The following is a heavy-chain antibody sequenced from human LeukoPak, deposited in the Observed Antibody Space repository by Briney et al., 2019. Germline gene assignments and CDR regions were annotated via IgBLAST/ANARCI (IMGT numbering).Heavy chain of an antibody. CDR2: ISGSGGST. CDR1: GFTFSSYA. V-gene: IGHV3-23*01. J-gene: IGHJ6*02. Sequence: PGASLRLSCAASGFTFSSYAMSWVRQAPGKGLEWVSGISGSGGSTHYADSVEGRFTISRDNSKNTLYLQMNSLRAEDTAVYYCAKPRGYCSGGSCYSYYYYGMDVWGQGTTVTVSS. D-gene: IGHD2-15*01. CDR3: AKPRGYCSGGSCYSYYYYGMDV.